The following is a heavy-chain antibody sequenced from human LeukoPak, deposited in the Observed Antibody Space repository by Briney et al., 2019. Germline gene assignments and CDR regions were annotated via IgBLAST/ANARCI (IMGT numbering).Heavy chain of an antibody. Sequence: SETLSLTCTVSGGSISSYYWSWIRQPPGKGLEWIGYIYYSGSTNYNPSLKSRVTISVDTSKNQFSLKLSSVTAADTAVYYCARCPRTAYWYFDYWGQGTLVSVSS. CDR2: IYYSGST. J-gene: IGHJ4*02. CDR3: ARCPRTAYWYFDY. D-gene: IGHD2-8*02. V-gene: IGHV4-59*01. CDR1: GGSISSYY.